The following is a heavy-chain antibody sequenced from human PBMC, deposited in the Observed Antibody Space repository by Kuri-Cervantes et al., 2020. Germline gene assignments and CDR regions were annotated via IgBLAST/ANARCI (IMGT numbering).Heavy chain of an antibody. V-gene: IGHV3-48*02. CDR2: ITSGSSAI. J-gene: IGHJ4*02. Sequence: GESLKISCAASGFTFSSYSMNWVRQAPGKGLYWVSYITSGSSAIYYADSVKGRFTISRDIAKNSLYLQMNSLRDEDTAVYYCTSGWSNPFDYWGQGTLVTVSS. CDR3: TSGWSNPFDY. CDR1: GFTFSSYS. D-gene: IGHD6-19*01.